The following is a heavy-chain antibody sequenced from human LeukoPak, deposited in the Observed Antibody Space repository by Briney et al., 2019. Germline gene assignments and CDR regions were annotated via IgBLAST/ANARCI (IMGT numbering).Heavy chain of an antibody. CDR1: GYTFIGYY. D-gene: IGHD6-13*01. J-gene: IGHJ4*02. CDR2: INPNSGGT. Sequence: ASVKVSCKASGYTFIGYYMHWVRQAPGQGLEWMGRINPNSGGTNYAQKFQGRVTMTRDTSISTAYMELSRLRSDDTAVYYCASPDSSSWYRLDYWGQGTLVIVSS. CDR3: ASPDSSSWYRLDY. V-gene: IGHV1-2*06.